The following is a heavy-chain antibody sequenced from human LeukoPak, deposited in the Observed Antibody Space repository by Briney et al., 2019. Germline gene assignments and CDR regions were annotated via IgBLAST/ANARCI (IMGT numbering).Heavy chain of an antibody. V-gene: IGHV3-48*03. Sequence: PGGSLRLSCAASGFTFSSYDMNWVRQAPGKGLEWVSYISTSGSTTYYADSVKGRFTISRDNSKNTLYLQMNSLRAEDTSIYYCAKSGTRSSWSPRLKTYFDYWGQGTLVTVSS. CDR2: ISTSGSTT. CDR3: AKSGTRSSWSPRLKTYFDY. J-gene: IGHJ4*02. CDR1: GFTFSSYD. D-gene: IGHD6-13*01.